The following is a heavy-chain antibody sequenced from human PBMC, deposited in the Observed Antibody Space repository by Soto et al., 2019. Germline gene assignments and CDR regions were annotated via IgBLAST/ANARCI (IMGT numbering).Heavy chain of an antibody. V-gene: IGHV3-9*01. J-gene: IGHJ6*02. D-gene: IGHD3-9*01. CDR2: ISWNGVSI. CDR1: DLTFVVNA. CDR3: AKDSGLPYSYYYGMDV. Sequence: PGGSRDFSCAASDLTFVVNALNWSRKAPGKGLEWVSGISWNGVSIGYADSVKGRFTISRDNAKNSLYLQMTSLRVEDTSLYYCAKDSGLPYSYYYGMDVWGQGTTVTVSS.